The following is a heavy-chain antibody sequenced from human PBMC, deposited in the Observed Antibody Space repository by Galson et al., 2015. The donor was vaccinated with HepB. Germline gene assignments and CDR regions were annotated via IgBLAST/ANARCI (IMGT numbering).Heavy chain of an antibody. CDR1: GFTFSSYG. CDR2: ISYDGSNK. CDR3: AKGPDGGSPAYFDY. Sequence: SLRLSCAASGFTFSSYGMHWVRQAPGKGLEWVAVISYDGSNKYYADSVKGRFTISRDNSKNTLYLQMNSLRAEDTAVYYCAKGPDGGSPAYFDYWGQGTLVTVSS. D-gene: IGHD3-10*01. V-gene: IGHV3-30*18. J-gene: IGHJ4*02.